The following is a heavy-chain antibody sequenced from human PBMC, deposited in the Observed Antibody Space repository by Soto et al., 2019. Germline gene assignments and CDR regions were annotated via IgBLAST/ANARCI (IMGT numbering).Heavy chain of an antibody. Sequence: PGGSLRLSCAASGFTFSSYAMHWFRQAPGKGLEWVAVISYDGSNKYYADSVKGRFTISRDNSKNTLYLQMNSLRAEDTAVYYCARSWERVVVVAARDAFDIWGQGTMVPVSS. J-gene: IGHJ3*02. CDR1: GFTFSSYA. D-gene: IGHD2-15*01. V-gene: IGHV3-30-3*01. CDR2: ISYDGSNK. CDR3: ARSWERVVVVAARDAFDI.